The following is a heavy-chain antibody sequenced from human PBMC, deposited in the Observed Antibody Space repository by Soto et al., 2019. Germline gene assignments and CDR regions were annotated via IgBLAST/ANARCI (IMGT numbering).Heavy chain of an antibody. Sequence: QVQLVESGGGVVQPGRSLRLSCAASGFTFSSYAMHWVRQAPGKGLEWVAVISSDGTNKFYADSVRGRITISRDNSKNTLYLQMTSLRVEDSSVYYCARGTTLAIFDYGMDVWGQGTMVTVSS. J-gene: IGHJ6*02. CDR1: GFTFSSYA. V-gene: IGHV3-30-3*01. D-gene: IGHD3-3*01. CDR3: ARGTTLAIFDYGMDV. CDR2: ISSDGTNK.